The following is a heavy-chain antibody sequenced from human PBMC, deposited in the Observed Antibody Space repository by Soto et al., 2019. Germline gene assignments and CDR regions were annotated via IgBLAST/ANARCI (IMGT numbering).Heavy chain of an antibody. J-gene: IGHJ6*02. Sequence: QVQLVQSGAEVKEPGSSVRVSCKASGGTFSNFIMNWVRQTPGQGLEWMGGIVPMLGTPTYAEKFKGRVTISSAGSTSTAYMKLTILKAEDPAIYYSAINVTDSTFLRHYTGVDGCGQGTTVTVS. CDR1: GGTFSNFI. D-gene: IGHD6-13*01. CDR2: IVPMLGTP. V-gene: IGHV1-69*16. CDR3: AINVTDSTFLRHYTGVDG.